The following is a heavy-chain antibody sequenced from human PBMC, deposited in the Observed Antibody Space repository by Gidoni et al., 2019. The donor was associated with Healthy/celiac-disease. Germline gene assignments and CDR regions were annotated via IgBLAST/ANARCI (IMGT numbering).Heavy chain of an antibody. V-gene: IGHV3-33*01. CDR1: GFTFSSDG. CDR3: AREDIAAPLGYYYGMDV. Sequence: QVQLVASGGGVVQPGMSLRLPCAASGFTFSSDGMHWVRQAPGKGLEWVAVIWYDGSNKYYADSVKGRFTISRDNSKNTLYLQMNSLRAEDTAVYYCAREDIAAPLGYYYGMDVWGQGTTVTVSS. J-gene: IGHJ6*02. D-gene: IGHD6-6*01. CDR2: IWYDGSNK.